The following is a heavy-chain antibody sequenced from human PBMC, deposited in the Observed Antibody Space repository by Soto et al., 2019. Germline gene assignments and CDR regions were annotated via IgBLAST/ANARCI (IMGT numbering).Heavy chain of an antibody. CDR2: ISAYNGNT. V-gene: IGHV1-18*01. Sequence: ASVKVSCKASGYTFTSYGISWVRQAPGQGLEWMGWISAYNGNTNYAQKLQGRVTMTTDTSTSTAYMELRSLRSDDTAVYYCARDTPINDFWSGYHNVDYWGQGTLVTVSS. J-gene: IGHJ4*02. D-gene: IGHD3-3*01. CDR1: GYTFTSYG. CDR3: ARDTPINDFWSGYHNVDY.